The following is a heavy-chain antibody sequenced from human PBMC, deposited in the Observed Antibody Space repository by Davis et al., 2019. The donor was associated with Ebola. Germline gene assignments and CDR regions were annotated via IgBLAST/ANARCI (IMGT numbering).Heavy chain of an antibody. V-gene: IGHV3-30*04. D-gene: IGHD3-10*01. Sequence: PGGSLRLSCAASGFPFSNYAMHWVRQAPGKGLEWVAVISYNGSNKYYADSVKGRFTISRDNSKNTLYVQMSSLRTQDTAVYYCAKDMDPLGRGYYYNYGMDVWGQGTTVTVSS. J-gene: IGHJ6*02. CDR2: ISYNGSNK. CDR1: GFPFSNYA. CDR3: AKDMDPLGRGYYYNYGMDV.